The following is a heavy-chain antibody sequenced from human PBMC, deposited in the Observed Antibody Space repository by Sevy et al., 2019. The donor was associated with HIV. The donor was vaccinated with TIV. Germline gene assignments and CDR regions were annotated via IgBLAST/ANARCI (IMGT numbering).Heavy chain of an antibody. CDR3: ARGGSDALDF. Sequence: GGSLRLSCAASGFTFSSYDMHWVRHSTGKGPEWVSVIGSVGETRYADSVKGRFTISRENTKNSLYLQMNSLRAGDTAVYYCARGGSDALDFWGQGTMVTVSS. D-gene: IGHD5-12*01. CDR1: GFTFSSYD. CDR2: IGSVGET. V-gene: IGHV3-13*01. J-gene: IGHJ3*01.